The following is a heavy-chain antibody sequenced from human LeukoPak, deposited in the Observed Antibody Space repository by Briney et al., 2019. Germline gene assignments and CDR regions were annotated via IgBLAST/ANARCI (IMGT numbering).Heavy chain of an antibody. CDR3: ARDPVGIAVAFLDY. D-gene: IGHD6-19*01. Sequence: ASVKVSCKASGYTFTSYAMHWVRQAPGQRLEWMGWINAGNGNTEYSQKFQGRVTITRDTSASTAYMELSSLRSEDTAVYYCARDPVGIAVAFLDYWGQGTLVTVSS. CDR2: INAGNGNT. V-gene: IGHV1-3*01. CDR1: GYTFTSYA. J-gene: IGHJ4*02.